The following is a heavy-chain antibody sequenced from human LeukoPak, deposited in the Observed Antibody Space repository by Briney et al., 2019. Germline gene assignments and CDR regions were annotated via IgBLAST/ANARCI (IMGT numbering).Heavy chain of an antibody. Sequence: GGSLRLSCAASGFTFSSYAMHWVRQAPGKGLEWVAVISYDGSNKYYADSVEGRFTISRDNSKNTLYLQMNSLRAEDTAVYYCARGGGFDYWGQGTLVTVSS. D-gene: IGHD3-10*01. CDR2: ISYDGSNK. V-gene: IGHV3-30-3*01. CDR1: GFTFSSYA. CDR3: ARGGGFDY. J-gene: IGHJ4*02.